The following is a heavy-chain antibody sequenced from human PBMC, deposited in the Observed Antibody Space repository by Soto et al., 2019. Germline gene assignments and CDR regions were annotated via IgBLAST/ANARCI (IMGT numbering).Heavy chain of an antibody. CDR2: INHSGST. Sequence: SETLSLTCAVYGGSFSGYYWSWIRQPPGKGLEWIGEINHSGSTNYNPSLKSRVTISVDTSKNQFSLKLSSVTAADTAVYYCARAGRIAARPPALDYWGQGTLVTVSS. CDR1: GGSFSGYY. D-gene: IGHD6-6*01. J-gene: IGHJ4*02. CDR3: ARAGRIAARPPALDY. V-gene: IGHV4-34*01.